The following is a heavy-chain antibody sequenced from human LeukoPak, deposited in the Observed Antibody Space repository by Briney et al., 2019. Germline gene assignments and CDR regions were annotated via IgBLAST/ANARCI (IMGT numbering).Heavy chain of an antibody. V-gene: IGHV3-23*01. CDR2: ISGSGGGT. CDR1: GVTFSSYV. J-gene: IGHJ3*01. Sequence: GGSLRLSCEASGVTFSSYVMSWVRQAPGKGPEWVSGISGSGGGTYYADFVKGRFAISRDNSKNTLYLQMNSLRAEDSALYYCVQEGPRGLAFDVWGQGTRVTVSS. CDR3: VQEGPRGLAFDV.